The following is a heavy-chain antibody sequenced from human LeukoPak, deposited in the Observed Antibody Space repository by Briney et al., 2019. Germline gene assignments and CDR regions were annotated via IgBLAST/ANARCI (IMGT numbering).Heavy chain of an antibody. CDR3: VTLRKRGGAFDN. Sequence: SETLSLTCTVSGGSISSYYWTWIRQPPGKGLEWIGYIYYSGSTNYNPSLKSRVTISVDTSKNQFSLKLRSVTAAGTAVYYCVTLRKRGGAFDNWGQGTMVTVSS. CDR2: IYYSGST. CDR1: GGSISSYY. V-gene: IGHV4-59*12. J-gene: IGHJ3*02.